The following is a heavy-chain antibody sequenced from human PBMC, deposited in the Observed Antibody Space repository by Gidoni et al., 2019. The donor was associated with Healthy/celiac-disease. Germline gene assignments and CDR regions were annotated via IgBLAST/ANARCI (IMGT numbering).Heavy chain of an antibody. J-gene: IGHJ4*02. CDR3: TTEGVSSSWEQADY. CDR1: GFTFSNAW. Sequence: EVQLVESGGGLVKPGGSLRLSCAASGFTFSNAWMSWVRQAPGKGLEWVGRIKSKTDGGTTDYAAPVKGRFTISRDDSKNTLYLQMNSLKTEDTAVYYCTTEGVSSSWEQADYWGQGTLVTVSS. V-gene: IGHV3-15*01. D-gene: IGHD6-13*01. CDR2: IKSKTDGGTT.